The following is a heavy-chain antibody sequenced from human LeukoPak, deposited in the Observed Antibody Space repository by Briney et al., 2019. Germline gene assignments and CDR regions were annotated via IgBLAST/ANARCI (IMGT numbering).Heavy chain of an antibody. J-gene: IGHJ4*02. CDR1: GGSFSGYY. D-gene: IGHD3-9*01. CDR2: INHSGST. Sequence: PSETLSLTCAVYGGSFSGYYWSWIRQPPGRGLEWIGEINHSGSTNYNPSLKSRVTISVDTSKNQFSLKLSSVTAADTAVYYCARGGNVLRYFDWLSLLDYWGQGTLATVSS. CDR3: ARGGNVLRYFDWLSLLDY. V-gene: IGHV4-34*01.